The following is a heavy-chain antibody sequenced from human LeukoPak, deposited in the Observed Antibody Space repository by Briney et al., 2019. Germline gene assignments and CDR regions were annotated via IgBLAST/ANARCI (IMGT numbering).Heavy chain of an antibody. D-gene: IGHD5-12*01. V-gene: IGHV1-2*02. CDR3: ARDADNVDIVAPAAFDY. Sequence: ASVQVSCKTSGYTFTSYYIHWLRQAPGQRFEWMGWSDPKSGATKYEHFQGRVTMTRDTSISTAYMELSRLRSDDTAVYYCARDADNVDIVAPAAFDYWGQGTLVTVSS. J-gene: IGHJ4*02. CDR1: GYTFTSYY. CDR2: SDPKSGAT.